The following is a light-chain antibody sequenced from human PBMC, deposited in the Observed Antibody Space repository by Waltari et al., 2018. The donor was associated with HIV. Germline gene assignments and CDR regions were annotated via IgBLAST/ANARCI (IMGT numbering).Light chain of an antibody. Sequence: QSALTQPPSASGSPGQSVTLSCTGTSSDVGGYNYVSWHQQHPGKAPKLWIYDATNRPPGVPDRYSGSKSGNTASLTVSGLQPEDEADYYCSSHAGSKVVFGGGTRLTVL. J-gene: IGLJ2*01. CDR1: SSDVGGYNY. CDR3: SSHAGSKVV. V-gene: IGLV2-8*01. CDR2: DAT.